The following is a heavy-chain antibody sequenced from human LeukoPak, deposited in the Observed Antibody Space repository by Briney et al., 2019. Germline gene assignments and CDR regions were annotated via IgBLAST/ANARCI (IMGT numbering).Heavy chain of an antibody. CDR2: IYTSGST. CDR1: GGSISSYY. V-gene: IGHV4-4*07. J-gene: IGHJ4*02. D-gene: IGHD6-6*01. CDR3: ARDTASSIAFDY. Sequence: LSETLSLTCTVSGGSISSYYWSWIRQPAGKGLEWIGRIYTSGSTNYNPSLKSRVTISVDKSKNQFSLKLSSVTAADTAVYYCARDTASSIAFDYWGQGTLVTVSS.